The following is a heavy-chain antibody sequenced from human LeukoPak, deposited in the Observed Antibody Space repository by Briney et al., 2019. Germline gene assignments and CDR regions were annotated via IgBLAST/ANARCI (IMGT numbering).Heavy chain of an antibody. CDR2: ISGSGGST. V-gene: IGHV3-23*01. D-gene: IGHD3-10*01. Sequence: PGGSLRGSCAASGFTVSSYAMSWVRQAPGKGLEWVSAISGSGGSTYYADSVKGRFTISKDNSKKMLYLQMNSLRAEDTAVYYCVKSGSGSYYNPDFDYWGQGTLVTVSS. J-gene: IGHJ4*02. CDR3: VKSGSGSYYNPDFDY. CDR1: GFTVSSYA.